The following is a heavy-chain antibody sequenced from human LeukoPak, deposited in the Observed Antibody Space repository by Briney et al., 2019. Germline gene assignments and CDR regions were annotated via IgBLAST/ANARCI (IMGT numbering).Heavy chain of an antibody. CDR3: ARPYDSSGYYYSDAFDI. CDR1: GYTFTSYD. V-gene: IGHV1-8*01. J-gene: IGHJ3*02. D-gene: IGHD3-22*01. Sequence: ASVKVSCKASGYTFTSYDINWVRQATGRGLEWMGWMNPNSGNTGYAQKFQGRVTMTRNTSISTAYMELSSLRSEDTAVYYCARPYDSSGYYYSDAFDIWGQGTMVTVSS. CDR2: MNPNSGNT.